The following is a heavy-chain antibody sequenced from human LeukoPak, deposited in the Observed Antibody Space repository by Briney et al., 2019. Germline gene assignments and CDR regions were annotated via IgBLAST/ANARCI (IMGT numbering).Heavy chain of an antibody. CDR1: GFTFSSYS. V-gene: IGHV3-21*01. J-gene: IGHJ4*02. D-gene: IGHD2-15*01. Sequence: GGSLRLYCAASGFTFSSYSMNWVRQAPGKGLEWVSSISSSSSYIYYADSVKGRFTISRDNAKNSLYLQMNSLRAEDTAVYYCARRRCSGGSCYSDYWGQGTLVTVSS. CDR3: ARRRCSGGSCYSDY. CDR2: ISSSSSYI.